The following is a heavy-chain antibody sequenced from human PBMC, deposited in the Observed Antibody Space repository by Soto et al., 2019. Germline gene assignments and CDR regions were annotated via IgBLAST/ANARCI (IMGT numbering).Heavy chain of an antibody. Sequence: QVQLVESGGGVVQPGRSLRLSCAASGFTFSSYAMHWVRQAPGKGLEWVAVISYDGSNKYYADSVKGRFTISRDNSKNTLYLQMNSLRAEDTAVYYCARGQTPPRHWGQGTLVTVSS. CDR1: GFTFSSYA. J-gene: IGHJ4*02. CDR2: ISYDGSNK. CDR3: ARGQTPPRH. V-gene: IGHV3-30-3*01.